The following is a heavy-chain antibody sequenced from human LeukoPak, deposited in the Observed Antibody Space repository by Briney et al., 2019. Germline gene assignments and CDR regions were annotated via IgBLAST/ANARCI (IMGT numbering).Heavy chain of an antibody. CDR2: ISSSGSTI. CDR1: GFTFSDYY. J-gene: IGHJ4*01. V-gene: IGHV3-11*04. Sequence: GGSLRLSCAASGFTFSDYYMSWIRQAPGKGLEWVSYISSSGSTIYYADSVKGRFTISRDNSKNTLYLQMNSLRAEDTAVYYCSRDWFHAIDYCGHGTLVPVSS. D-gene: IGHD2/OR15-2a*01. CDR3: SRDWFHAIDY.